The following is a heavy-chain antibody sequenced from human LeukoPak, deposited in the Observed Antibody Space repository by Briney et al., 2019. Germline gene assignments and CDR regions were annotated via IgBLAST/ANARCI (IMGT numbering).Heavy chain of an antibody. CDR1: GFTFSNYA. Sequence: GGSLRLSCAASGFTFSNYAMTWVPQAPGKGLEWVRGLSASGTWTNYADSVKGRFTTSIDNSRNTMSLQMNSLSAEDTAVYYCAKGGGPVDATMAVQTNFDFWGQGTLVTVSS. CDR3: AKGGGPVDATMAVQTNFDF. V-gene: IGHV3-23*01. J-gene: IGHJ4*02. CDR2: LSASGTWT. D-gene: IGHD5-18*01.